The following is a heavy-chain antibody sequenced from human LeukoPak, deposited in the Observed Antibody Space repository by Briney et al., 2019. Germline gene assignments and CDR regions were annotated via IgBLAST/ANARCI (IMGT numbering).Heavy chain of an antibody. D-gene: IGHD3-9*01. V-gene: IGHV1-69*05. CDR1: GGTFSSYA. Sequence: SVKVSCKASGGTFSSYAISWVRQAPGQGLEWMGRIIPIFGTANYAQKFQGRVTITTDESTSTAYMKLSSLRSEDTAVYYCASVPDILTGYYDYWGQGTLVTVSS. J-gene: IGHJ4*02. CDR2: IIPIFGTA. CDR3: ASVPDILTGYYDY.